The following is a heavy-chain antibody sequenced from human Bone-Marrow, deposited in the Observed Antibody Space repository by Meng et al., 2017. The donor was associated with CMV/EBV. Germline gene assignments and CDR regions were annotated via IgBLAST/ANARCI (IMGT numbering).Heavy chain of an antibody. CDR2: IRYDGSNK. V-gene: IGHV3-30*02. D-gene: IGHD3-10*01. J-gene: IGHJ4*02. Sequence: GESLKISCAASGFTFSSYGMHWVRQAPGKGLEWVAFIRYDGSNKYYADSVKGRFTISRDNSKNTLYLQMNSLRAEDTAVYYCEKDYMFDYWGQGTLVTVSS. CDR1: GFTFSSYG. CDR3: EKDYMFDY.